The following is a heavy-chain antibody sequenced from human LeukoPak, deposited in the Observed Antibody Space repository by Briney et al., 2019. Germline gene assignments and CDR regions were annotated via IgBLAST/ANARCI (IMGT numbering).Heavy chain of an antibody. CDR2: IRYDGSNK. V-gene: IGHV3-30*02. D-gene: IGHD3-10*01. J-gene: IGHJ4*02. CDR3: AKGSMLRGAGGVDFHY. CDR1: GFTFSSYG. Sequence: GGSLRLSCAASGFTFSSYGMHWVRLAPGKGLEWVAFIRYDGSNKYYADSVKGRFTISRDSSKNTLYLQMNRLRADDTAVYYCAKGSMLRGAGGVDFHYWGQGTLVTVSS.